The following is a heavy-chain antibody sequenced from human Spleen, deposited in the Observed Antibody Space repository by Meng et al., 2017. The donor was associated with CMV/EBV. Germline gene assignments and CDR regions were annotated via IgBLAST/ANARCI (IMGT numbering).Heavy chain of an antibody. Sequence: GESLKISCTGSGFSVGDYAMNWVRQAPGKGLEWLGFIRSKAYGGTTEYAASVKGRFTISRDDSKSIAYLQMNSLKTEDTAVYYCARDAIENLGDNTIFGVAPFMDVWGQGTTVTVSS. CDR1: GFSVGDYA. J-gene: IGHJ6*02. CDR2: IRSKAYGGTT. V-gene: IGHV3-49*04. D-gene: IGHD3-3*01. CDR3: ARDAIENLGDNTIFGVAPFMDV.